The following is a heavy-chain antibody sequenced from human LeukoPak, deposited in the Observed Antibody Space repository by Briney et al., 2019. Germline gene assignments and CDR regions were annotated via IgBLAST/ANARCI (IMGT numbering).Heavy chain of an antibody. Sequence: GGSLRLSCSASGFTFSSYAMHWVRQAPGKRLEYVSGISTNGGSTYYADSVKGRFTISRDNSKNTLFLQMSSLRAEDTAVYYCVYSSGWPLWGQGTLVTVSS. V-gene: IGHV3-64D*09. J-gene: IGHJ4*02. D-gene: IGHD6-19*01. CDR3: VYSSGWPL. CDR2: ISTNGGST. CDR1: GFTFSSYA.